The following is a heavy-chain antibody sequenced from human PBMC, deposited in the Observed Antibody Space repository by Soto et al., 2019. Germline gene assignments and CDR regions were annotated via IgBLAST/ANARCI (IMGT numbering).Heavy chain of an antibody. CDR3: TTGQSMMGATRDY. J-gene: IGHJ4*02. D-gene: IGHD1-26*01. V-gene: IGHV3-15*07. Sequence: GGSLRLSCAASGFTFSNAWMNWVRQAPGKGLEWVGRIKSKTDGGTTDYAAPVKGRFTISRDDSKNTLYLQMNSLKTEVTAVYYCTTGQSMMGATRDYWGQGTLVTVSS. CDR2: IKSKTDGGTT. CDR1: GFTFSNAW.